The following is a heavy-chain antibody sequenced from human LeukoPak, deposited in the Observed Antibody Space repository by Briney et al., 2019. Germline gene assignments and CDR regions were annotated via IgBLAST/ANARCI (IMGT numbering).Heavy chain of an antibody. CDR2: ISYDGSNK. Sequence: GGSLRLSCAASGFTFSSYGMHWVRQAPGKGLEWVAVISYDGSNKYYADSVKGRFTISRDNSKNTLYLQMNSLRAEDTAVYYCAKGEESGYWGQGTLVTVPS. D-gene: IGHD1-26*01. J-gene: IGHJ4*02. CDR1: GFTFSSYG. CDR3: AKGEESGY. V-gene: IGHV3-30*18.